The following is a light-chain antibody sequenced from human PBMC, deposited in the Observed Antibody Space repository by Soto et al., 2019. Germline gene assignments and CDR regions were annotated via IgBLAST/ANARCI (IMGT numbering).Light chain of an antibody. CDR2: SAS. CDR3: QQYNNWART. CDR1: QSVSNN. J-gene: IGKJ1*01. Sequence: EIVMTQSPATLSVSPGERATLSCRASQSVSNNLAWYQQKPGQAPRLLMYSASTRATGIPARFSGSGSGTEFTLTIRSLQSADFAVYFCQQYNNWARTFGQGTKV. V-gene: IGKV3-15*01.